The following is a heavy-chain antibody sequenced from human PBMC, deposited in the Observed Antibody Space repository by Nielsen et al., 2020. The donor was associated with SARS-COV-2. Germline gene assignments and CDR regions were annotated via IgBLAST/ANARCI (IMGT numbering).Heavy chain of an antibody. D-gene: IGHD1-7*01. Sequence: GSLRLSCAASGFTFSSYGMHWVRQAPGKGLEWVAVISYDGSNKYYADSVKGRFTISRDNSKNTLYLQMNSLRAEDTAVYYCAKVGGTMTPDYWGQGTLVTVSS. V-gene: IGHV3-30*18. CDR1: GFTFSSYG. CDR3: AKVGGTMTPDY. J-gene: IGHJ4*02. CDR2: ISYDGSNK.